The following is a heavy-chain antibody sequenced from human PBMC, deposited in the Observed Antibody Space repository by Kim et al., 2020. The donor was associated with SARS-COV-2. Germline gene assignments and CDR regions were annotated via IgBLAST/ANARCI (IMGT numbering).Heavy chain of an antibody. D-gene: IGHD4-17*01. CDR3: ARDRYYGDYFDY. CDR2: IFYSGST. CDR1: GGSVSSGSYY. J-gene: IGHJ4*02. Sequence: SETLSLTCTVSGGSVSSGSYYWSWIRQPPGKGLEWIGYIFYSGSTNYNPSLKSRVTISVDTSKNQCSLKLSSVTAADTAVYYCARDRYYGDYFDYWGQGTLVTVSS. V-gene: IGHV4-61*01.